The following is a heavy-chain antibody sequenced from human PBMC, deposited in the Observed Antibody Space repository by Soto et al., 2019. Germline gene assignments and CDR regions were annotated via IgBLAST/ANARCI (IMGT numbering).Heavy chain of an antibody. CDR1: GFSLSNARMG. V-gene: IGHV2-26*01. CDR3: ARANYQHYYYGMDV. D-gene: IGHD2-2*01. J-gene: IGHJ6*02. CDR2: IFSNDEK. Sequence: SGPTLVNPTETLTLTCTVSGFSLSNARMGVSWIRKPPGKALEWLAHIFSNDEKSYSTSLKSRLTISKDTSKSQVVLTMTNMDPVDTATYYCARANYQHYYYGMDVWGQGTTVTAP.